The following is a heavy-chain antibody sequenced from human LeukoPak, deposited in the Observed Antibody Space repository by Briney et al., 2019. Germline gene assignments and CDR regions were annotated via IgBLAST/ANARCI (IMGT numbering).Heavy chain of an antibody. V-gene: IGHV1-69*13. J-gene: IGHJ5*02. D-gene: IGHD6-6*01. CDR2: IIPIFGTA. Sequence: SVKVSCKASGGTFSSYAISWVRQAPGQGLEWMGRIIPIFGTANYAQKFQGRVTITADESTSTAYMELSSLRSEDTAVYYCARDYVVVAARPAPYNWFDPWGQGTLVTVSS. CDR3: ARDYVVVAARPAPYNWFDP. CDR1: GGTFSSYA.